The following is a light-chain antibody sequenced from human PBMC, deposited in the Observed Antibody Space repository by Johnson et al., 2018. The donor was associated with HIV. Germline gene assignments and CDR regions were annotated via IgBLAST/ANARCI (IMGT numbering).Light chain of an antibody. CDR2: DNN. J-gene: IGLJ1*01. CDR3: RTWDSSLSAYV. V-gene: IGLV1-51*01. Sequence: QSVLTQPPSVSAAPGQKVTISCSGSSSNIGNNYVSWYQQLPGTAPKLLIYDNNKRPSGIPDRFSASKSGTSATLGITGLQTGDEADYYCRTWDSSLSAYVFGTGTNVTVL. CDR1: SSNIGNNY.